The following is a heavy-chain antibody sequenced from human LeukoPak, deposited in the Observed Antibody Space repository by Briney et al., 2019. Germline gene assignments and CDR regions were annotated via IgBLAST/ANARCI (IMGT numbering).Heavy chain of an antibody. Sequence: GGSLRLSCAASGFTFSSYSMNWVRQAPGKGLEWVSYISSSSSTIYYADSVKGRFTISRDNAKNSLYLQMNSLRAEDMALYYCAKGSGYDSWAYMDVWGKGTTVTVSS. J-gene: IGHJ6*03. V-gene: IGHV3-48*04. CDR1: GFTFSSYS. CDR2: ISSSSSTI. D-gene: IGHD5-12*01. CDR3: AKGSGYDSWAYMDV.